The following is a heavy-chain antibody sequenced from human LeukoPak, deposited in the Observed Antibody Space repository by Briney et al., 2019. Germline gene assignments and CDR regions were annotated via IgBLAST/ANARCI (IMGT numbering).Heavy chain of an antibody. CDR3: ARVNGDYAGYYYYYGLDV. D-gene: IGHD4-17*01. CDR2: INSDGSTT. Sequence: GGSLRLSCAASGFTFSSYWMHWVRQAPGKGLVWVSRINSDGSTTSYADSVKGRFTISRDNAKNTLYLEMNSLRAEDTAVYYCARVNGDYAGYYYYYGLDVWGQGTLVTVSS. V-gene: IGHV3-74*01. CDR1: GFTFSSYW. J-gene: IGHJ6*02.